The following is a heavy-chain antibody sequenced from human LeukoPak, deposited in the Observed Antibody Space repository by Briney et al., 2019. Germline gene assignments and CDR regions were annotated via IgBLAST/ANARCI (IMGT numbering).Heavy chain of an antibody. Sequence: SETLSLTCTVSGGSISSSSYYWGWLRQPPGKGLKWIGSVYYSGRTYYNPSLKSRVTISVDTSKNQFSLKLSSVIAADTAVYYCARHRKYYYDSSGHRASGAFDIWGQGTMVTVSS. CDR3: ARHRKYYYDSSGHRASGAFDI. CDR2: VYYSGRT. D-gene: IGHD3-22*01. CDR1: GGSISSSSYY. J-gene: IGHJ3*02. V-gene: IGHV4-39*01.